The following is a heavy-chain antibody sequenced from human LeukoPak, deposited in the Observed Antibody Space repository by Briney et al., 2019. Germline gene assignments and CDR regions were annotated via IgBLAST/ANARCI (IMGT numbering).Heavy chain of an antibody. J-gene: IGHJ4*02. CDR3: ARDPQLGPFDY. Sequence: SSETLSLTCTVSGGSISSYYWSWIRQPAGKGLEWIGRIYTSGRTNYNPSLKSRVTMSVDTSKKQFSLKLSFVTAADTAVYYCARDPQLGPFDYWGQGTLVTVSS. CDR1: GGSISSYY. D-gene: IGHD6-6*01. CDR2: IYTSGRT. V-gene: IGHV4-4*07.